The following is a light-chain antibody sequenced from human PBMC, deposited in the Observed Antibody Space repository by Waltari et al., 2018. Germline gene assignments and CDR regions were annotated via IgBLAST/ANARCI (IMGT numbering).Light chain of an antibody. CDR2: DAS. J-gene: IGKJ3*01. Sequence: EIVLTQSPATLSLSPGERATLSCRASQNIDNYLVWYQQKPGQAPRLLIYDASIRANDIPARFSGSGSMTDFTLTISSLEPVDFAVYYCQQRTNWPPMVTFGPGTKVDLK. CDR1: QNIDNY. CDR3: QQRTNWPPMVT. V-gene: IGKV3-11*01.